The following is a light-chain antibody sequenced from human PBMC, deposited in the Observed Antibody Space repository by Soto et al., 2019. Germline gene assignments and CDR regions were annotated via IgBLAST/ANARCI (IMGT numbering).Light chain of an antibody. J-gene: IGKJ5*01. CDR2: NAS. CDR1: QSVSSS. V-gene: IGKV3-11*01. Sequence: EIVLTQSPATLSLSPGERVTLSCRTSQSVSSSLAWYQQKPGQAPRLLIYNASNRATGIPARFSGSGSGTDFTLTISSLQTEDFAVYYCQQRANWPITFGQGTRLEIK. CDR3: QQRANWPIT.